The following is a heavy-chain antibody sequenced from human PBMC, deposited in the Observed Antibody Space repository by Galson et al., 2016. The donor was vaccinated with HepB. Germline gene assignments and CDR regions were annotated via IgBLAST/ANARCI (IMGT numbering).Heavy chain of an antibody. Sequence: QSGAEVKKPGESLKISCTGSGYSFSNYWIVWVRQMPGKGLVWMGIIFPDESDSKYTPSFEGHVTISADKSINTVYLQWTSLRASDTAMYYCARLGFDRSTGSPPSWFDPWGQGTLVTVSS. CDR1: GYSFSNYW. V-gene: IGHV5-51*01. D-gene: IGHD3-9*01. CDR3: ARLGFDRSTGSPPSWFDP. CDR2: IFPDESDS. J-gene: IGHJ5*02.